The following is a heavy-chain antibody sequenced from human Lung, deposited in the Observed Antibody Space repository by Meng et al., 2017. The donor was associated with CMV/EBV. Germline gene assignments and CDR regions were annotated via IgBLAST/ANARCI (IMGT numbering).Heavy chain of an antibody. CDR1: GGSINSYY. Sequence: SETXSLTCTVSGGSINSYYWSWIRQPPGKGLEWIGYIYYSGSTNYNPSLKSRVTISVDTSKNQFSLKLSSVTAADTAVYYCARDGSLGYFDYWGQGTLVTVSS. CDR2: IYYSGST. D-gene: IGHD5-12*01. CDR3: ARDGSLGYFDY. J-gene: IGHJ4*02. V-gene: IGHV4-59*01.